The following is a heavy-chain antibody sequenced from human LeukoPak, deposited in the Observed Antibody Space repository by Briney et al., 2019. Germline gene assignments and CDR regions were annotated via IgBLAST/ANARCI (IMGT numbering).Heavy chain of an antibody. J-gene: IGHJ4*02. CDR3: ASADYGGRAYYFDY. CDR2: MNPNSGNT. D-gene: IGHD2-21*01. CDR1: TFTXYD. Sequence: TFTXYDXXXXRQATGQGRXXXXWMNPNSGNTGYAQQFQGRVTITRNTSISTAYMEMSSLRSEDTAVYYCASADYGGRAYYFDYWGQGTLVTVSS. V-gene: IGHV1-8*03.